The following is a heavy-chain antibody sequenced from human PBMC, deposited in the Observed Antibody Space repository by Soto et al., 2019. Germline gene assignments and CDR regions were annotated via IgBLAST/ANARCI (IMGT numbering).Heavy chain of an antibody. CDR2: ISSSGSFV. Sequence: GGSLRLSCAASGFTFSSDSMGWVRQAPGKGLEWVASISSSGSFVNYADSVKGRFTISRDNAKNSLYLQMRSLRDEDTAVYYCARDPPSGTTLDWFDSWGQGTLVTVSS. D-gene: IGHD1-7*01. V-gene: IGHV3-21*01. J-gene: IGHJ5*01. CDR1: GFTFSSDS. CDR3: ARDPPSGTTLDWFDS.